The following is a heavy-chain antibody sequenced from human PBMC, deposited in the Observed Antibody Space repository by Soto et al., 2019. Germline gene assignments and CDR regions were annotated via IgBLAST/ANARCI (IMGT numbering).Heavy chain of an antibody. V-gene: IGHV4-30-4*01. D-gene: IGHD5-12*01. CDR2: IYYTGST. CDR3: AREAVPDYSYYGMDV. CDR1: GGSISNRDYY. Sequence: QVQLRESGPGLLEPSQTLSLTCTVSGGSISNRDYYWNWVRQAPGKGLEWIGYIYYTGSTYYSPFLKSRLIMSVDTSKNQFSLKVNSVTAADTAVYYCAREAVPDYSYYGMDVWGPGTTVTVSS. J-gene: IGHJ6*02.